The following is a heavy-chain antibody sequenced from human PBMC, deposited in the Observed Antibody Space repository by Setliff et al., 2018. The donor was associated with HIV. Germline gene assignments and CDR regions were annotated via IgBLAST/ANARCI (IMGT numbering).Heavy chain of an antibody. Sequence: SYPLSLTCSVSGGSIDSSDYYWGWIRQPPGKGLEWIGTVYYTWSTFYNPSLESRVTISVDTSKNQFSLKLRSVTATDTTVYYCARLILGELSLFGPYWYFDLWGRGTLVTVSS. D-gene: IGHD3-16*02. CDR3: ARLILGELSLFGPYWYFDL. J-gene: IGHJ2*01. V-gene: IGHV4-39*01. CDR1: GGSIDSSDYY. CDR2: VYYTWST.